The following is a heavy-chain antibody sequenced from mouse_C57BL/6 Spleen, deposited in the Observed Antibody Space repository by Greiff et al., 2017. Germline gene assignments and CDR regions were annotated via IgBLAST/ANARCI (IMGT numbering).Heavy chain of an antibody. D-gene: IGHD2-5*01. Sequence: EVQLQESGPELVKPGASVKISCKASGYSFTDYNMNWVKQSNGKSLEWIGVINPNYGTTSYNQKFKGKATLTVDQSSSTAYMQLNSLTSEDSAVYYCAREETYSNYDAMDYWGQGTSVTVSS. CDR2: INPNYGTT. V-gene: IGHV1-39*01. CDR1: GYSFTDYN. CDR3: AREETYSNYDAMDY. J-gene: IGHJ4*01.